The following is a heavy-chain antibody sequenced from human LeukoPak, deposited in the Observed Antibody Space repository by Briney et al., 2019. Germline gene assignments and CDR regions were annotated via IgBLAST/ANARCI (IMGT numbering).Heavy chain of an antibody. CDR2: INHSGST. Sequence: SETLSLTCAVYGGSFSGYYWSWIRQPPGKGLEWIGEINHSGSTNYNPSLKSRVPISVDTSKNQFSLKLSSVTAADTAVYYCARSSWFGVFDPWGQGSLVTVSS. CDR3: ARSSWFGVFDP. V-gene: IGHV4-34*01. J-gene: IGHJ5*02. D-gene: IGHD3-10*01. CDR1: GGSFSGYY.